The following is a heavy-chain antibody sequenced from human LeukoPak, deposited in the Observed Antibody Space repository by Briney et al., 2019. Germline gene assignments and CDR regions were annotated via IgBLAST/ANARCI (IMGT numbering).Heavy chain of an antibody. V-gene: IGHV3-74*01. D-gene: IGHD3-22*01. CDR3: ARVYFDSSGYGNYFDY. Sequence: PGGSLRLSCAGSGFTFANYWMHWVRQAPGQGLVWLSRLNGDGTTATYADSVKGRFTISRDNAKNSLSLQMNSLRAEDTALYYCARVYFDSSGYGNYFDYWGQGTLVTVSS. J-gene: IGHJ4*02. CDR2: LNGDGTTA. CDR1: GFTFANYW.